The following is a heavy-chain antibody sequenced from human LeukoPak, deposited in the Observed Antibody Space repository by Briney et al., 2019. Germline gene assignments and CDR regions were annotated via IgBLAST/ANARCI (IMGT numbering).Heavy chain of an antibody. J-gene: IGHJ4*02. Sequence: AASVKVSCKASGGTFSSYAISWVRQAPGQGLEWMGGIIPIFGTANYAQKFQGRVTITADESTSTAYMELSSLRSEDTAVYYCARTRAADSYGPPYYFDYWGQGTLVTVSS. D-gene: IGHD5-18*01. CDR1: GGTFSSYA. V-gene: IGHV1-69*13. CDR2: IIPIFGTA. CDR3: ARTRAADSYGPPYYFDY.